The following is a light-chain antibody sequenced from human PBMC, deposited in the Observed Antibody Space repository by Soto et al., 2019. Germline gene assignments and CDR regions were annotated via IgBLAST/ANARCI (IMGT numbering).Light chain of an antibody. CDR2: EVS. J-gene: IGLJ1*01. CDR3: SSYTSSSTLYV. V-gene: IGLV2-14*01. Sequence: LTQPASVSGSPGQSITISCTGTSSDVGGYNYVSWYQQHPGKAPKFMIYEVSNRPSGVSNRFSGSKSGNTASLTISGLQAEDEADYYCSSYTSSSTLYVFGTGTKVTVL. CDR1: SSDVGGYNY.